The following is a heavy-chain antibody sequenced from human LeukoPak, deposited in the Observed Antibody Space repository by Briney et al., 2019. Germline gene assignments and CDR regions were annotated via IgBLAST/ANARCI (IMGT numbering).Heavy chain of an antibody. Sequence: ASVKVSCKASGYTFTSYGISWVRQAPGQGLEWMGWISAYNGNTNYAQKLQGRVTMTTDTSTGTAYMELRSLRSDDTAVYYCARDGDRYCSGGSCYYYYYGMDVWGKGTTVTVSS. CDR1: GYTFTSYG. D-gene: IGHD2-15*01. J-gene: IGHJ6*04. CDR3: ARDGDRYCSGGSCYYYYYGMDV. CDR2: ISAYNGNT. V-gene: IGHV1-18*04.